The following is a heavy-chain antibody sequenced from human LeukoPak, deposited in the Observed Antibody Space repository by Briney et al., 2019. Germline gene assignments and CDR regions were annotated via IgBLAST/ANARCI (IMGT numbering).Heavy chain of an antibody. D-gene: IGHD6-13*01. J-gene: IGHJ6*02. CDR1: GYTFTSYY. CDR3: AGSGIAAAGSSDYYGMDV. CDR2: INPSGGST. Sequence: ASVKVSCKASGYTFTSYYMHWVRQAPGQGLEWMGIINPSGGSTSYAQKFQGRVTMTRDTSTSTVYMELSSLRSEDTAVYYCAGSGIAAAGSSDYYGMDVWGQGTTVTVSS. V-gene: IGHV1-46*01.